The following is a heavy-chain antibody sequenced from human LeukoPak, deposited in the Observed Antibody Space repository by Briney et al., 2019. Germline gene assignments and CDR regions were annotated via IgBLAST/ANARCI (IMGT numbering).Heavy chain of an antibody. Sequence: SETLSLTCTVSGGSISSYYWNWIRQPPGKGLEWIGYIYHSGSTNYNSSLKSRVNTSVDTSKNQFSLKLKSVAAADTAVYYCARVIAVAGTAYFDYWGQGTLVTVSS. V-gene: IGHV4-59*01. CDR3: ARVIAVAGTAYFDY. J-gene: IGHJ4*02. CDR1: GGSISSYY. CDR2: IYHSGST. D-gene: IGHD6-19*01.